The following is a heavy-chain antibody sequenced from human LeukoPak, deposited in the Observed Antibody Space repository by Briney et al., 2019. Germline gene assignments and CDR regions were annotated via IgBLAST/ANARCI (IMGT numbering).Heavy chain of an antibody. V-gene: IGHV1-8*02. Sequence: GSSVKVSCKASGGTFSSYAISWVRQATGQGLEWMGWMNPNSGNTGYAQKFQGRVTMTRNTSISTAYMELSSLRSEDTAVYYCARAPLFANYDGANWGQGTLVTVSS. CDR2: MNPNSGNT. CDR1: GGTFSSYA. J-gene: IGHJ4*02. CDR3: ARAPLFANYDGAN. D-gene: IGHD3-22*01.